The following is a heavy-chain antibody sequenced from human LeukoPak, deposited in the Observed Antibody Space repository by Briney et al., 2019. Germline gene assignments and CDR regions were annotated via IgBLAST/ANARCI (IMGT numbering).Heavy chain of an antibody. D-gene: IGHD2-2*02. Sequence: PGGSLRLSCAASGFTFSILDMRWVRQAPGKGLEWVSVISGNGGRTYYADSVKGRFTISRDNSKNMLYLQMNSLRAEDTAVYYCARRAVPAAISYYFDYWGQGTLVTVSS. CDR3: ARRAVPAAISYYFDY. CDR1: GFTFSILD. V-gene: IGHV3-23*01. CDR2: ISGNGGRT. J-gene: IGHJ4*02.